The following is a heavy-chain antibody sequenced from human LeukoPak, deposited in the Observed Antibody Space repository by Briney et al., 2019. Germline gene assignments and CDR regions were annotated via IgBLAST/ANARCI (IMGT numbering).Heavy chain of an antibody. D-gene: IGHD5-18*01. V-gene: IGHV4-31*03. Sequence: SETLSLTCTVSGGSISSGGYYWSWVRQHPGKGLEWIGYIYYSGSTYYNPSLKSRVTISVYTSKNQFSLKLSPVTAADTAVYYCARGGTQLWLDYWGQGTLVTVSS. CDR2: IYYSGST. J-gene: IGHJ4*02. CDR1: GGSISSGGYY. CDR3: ARGGTQLWLDY.